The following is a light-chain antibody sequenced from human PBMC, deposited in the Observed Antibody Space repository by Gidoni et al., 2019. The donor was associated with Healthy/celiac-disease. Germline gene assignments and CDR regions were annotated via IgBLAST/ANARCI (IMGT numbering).Light chain of an antibody. J-gene: IGKJ2*01. CDR3: QQYGSSPPRYT. V-gene: IGKV3-20*01. CDR2: GAY. CDR1: KSVSSSY. Sequence: DIVWTQSPGTLSWSPRERATLSSRASKSVSSSYVAWYQQKPGQAPRLLIYGAYSRATGIPDRFSGSGSGTDFTLTISSLEPEDFAVYDCQQYGSSPPRYTFXQXTKLEIK.